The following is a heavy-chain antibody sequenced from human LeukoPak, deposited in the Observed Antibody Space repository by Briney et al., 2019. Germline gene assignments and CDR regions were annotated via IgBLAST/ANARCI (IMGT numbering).Heavy chain of an antibody. V-gene: IGHV3-53*01. J-gene: IGHJ4*02. CDR3: ARESSGYYFDY. Sequence: PGGSLRLSCAASGFTVSSNYMNWVRQAPGKGLEWVSVIYRDGSIYYAESVKGRFIISRDTSRNTLYLQMNTLRAEDTAVYYCARESSGYYFDYWGQGTLVTVSS. CDR1: GFTVSSNY. CDR2: IYRDGSI. D-gene: IGHD6-25*01.